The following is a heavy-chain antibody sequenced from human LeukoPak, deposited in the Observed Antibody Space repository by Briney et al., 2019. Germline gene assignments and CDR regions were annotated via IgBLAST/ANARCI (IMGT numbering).Heavy chain of an antibody. CDR1: GFTFTTYA. CDR3: ARDHIDLDMDV. V-gene: IGHV3-74*01. Sequence: GGSLRLSCAASGFTFTTYAMSWVRRAPGKGLVWVSRINSDGSSTSYADSVKGRFTISRDNAKNTLFLQMNSLRADDTAVYYCARDHIDLDMDVWGKGTTVTVSS. CDR2: INSDGSST. J-gene: IGHJ6*03.